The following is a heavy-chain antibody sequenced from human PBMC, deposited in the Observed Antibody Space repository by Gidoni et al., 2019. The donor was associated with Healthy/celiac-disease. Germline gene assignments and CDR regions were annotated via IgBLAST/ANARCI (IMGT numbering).Heavy chain of an antibody. CDR1: GGSISTSNW. Sequence: QVQLQESGPGLVKPSGTLSLTCAVSGGSISTSNWWSWVRQPPGKGLEWIGDIYHSGSTNYNPSLKSRVTISVDKSKNQFSLKLSSVTAADTAVYYCARGTPALWFGELLYRWFDPWGQGTLVTVSS. CDR3: ARGTPALWFGELLYRWFDP. CDR2: IYHSGST. D-gene: IGHD3-10*01. V-gene: IGHV4-4*02. J-gene: IGHJ5*02.